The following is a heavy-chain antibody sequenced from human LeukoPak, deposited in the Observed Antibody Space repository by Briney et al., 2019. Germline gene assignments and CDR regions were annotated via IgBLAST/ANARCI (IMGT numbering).Heavy chain of an antibody. CDR2: IKQDGSEK. CDR3: ARDLAPPGLVVVNPI. CDR1: GITFSTYA. D-gene: IGHD3-22*01. J-gene: IGHJ3*02. Sequence: PGGSLRLSCVASGITFSTYAMSWVRQAPGKGLEWVANIKQDGSEKYYVDSVKGRFTISRDNAKNSLYLQMNSLRAEDTAVYYCARDLAPPGLVVVNPIWGQGTMVTVSS. V-gene: IGHV3-7*03.